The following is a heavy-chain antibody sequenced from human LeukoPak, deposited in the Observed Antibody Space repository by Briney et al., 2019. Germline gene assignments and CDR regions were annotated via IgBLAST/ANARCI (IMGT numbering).Heavy chain of an antibody. CDR2: ISYDGSNK. CDR3: AKTLWFGELLPDY. V-gene: IGHV3-30*18. D-gene: IGHD3-10*01. J-gene: IGHJ4*02. CDR1: GFTFSSYA. Sequence: GGSLRLSCAASGFTFSSYAMSWVRQAPGKGLEWVAVISYDGSNKYYADSVKGRFTISRDNSKNTLYLQMNSLRAEDTAVYYCAKTLWFGELLPDYWGQGTLVTVSS.